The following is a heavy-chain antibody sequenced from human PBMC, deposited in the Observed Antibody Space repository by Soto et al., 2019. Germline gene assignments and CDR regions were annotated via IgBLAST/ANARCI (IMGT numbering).Heavy chain of an antibody. Sequence: SETLSLTCAVSGGSFSGYYWNWIRQRPGKGLEWLGEISRSGSATYNPSLKGRVTMSVDTSKNQISLSVTSVTAADTALYYCARGPIMTYYYNSNSRDRGYFDFWGQGTLVTVSS. V-gene: IGHV4-34*01. CDR3: ARGPIMTYYYNSNSRDRGYFDF. CDR1: GGSFSGYY. J-gene: IGHJ4*02. CDR2: ISRSGSA. D-gene: IGHD3-10*01.